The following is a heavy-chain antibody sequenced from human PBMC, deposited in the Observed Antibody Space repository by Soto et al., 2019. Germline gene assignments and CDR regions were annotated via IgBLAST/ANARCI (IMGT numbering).Heavy chain of an antibody. CDR2: ISYDGSNK. CDR3: AKILQLGDYAFYYYGMDV. V-gene: IGHV3-30*18. D-gene: IGHD4-17*01. Sequence: QVQLVESGGGVVQPGRSLRLSCAASGFTFSNYGMHWVRQAPGKGLEWVAVISYDGSNKYYADSVKGRFTISRDNFKNTLYLQMNSLRAEDTAVYYCAKILQLGDYAFYYYGMDVWGQGTTVTVSS. CDR1: GFTFSNYG. J-gene: IGHJ6*02.